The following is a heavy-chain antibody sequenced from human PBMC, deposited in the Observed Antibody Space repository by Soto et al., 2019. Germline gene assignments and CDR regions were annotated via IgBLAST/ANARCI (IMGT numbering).Heavy chain of an antibody. J-gene: IGHJ4*02. CDR1: GFTFSGSA. V-gene: IGHV3-23*01. CDR2: ISGGGSK. CDR3: ARQKGDLVARPPDH. Sequence: EVQLSESGGGLVQPGGSLSLSCGGAGFTFSGSAVSWVRQAPGGGLEWVSGISGGGSKEYEDSGKGRFGISRDNSKDTVYLYMNSLRDDDTAVYYCARQKGDLVARPPDHWGQGILVTVSS. D-gene: IGHD6-6*01.